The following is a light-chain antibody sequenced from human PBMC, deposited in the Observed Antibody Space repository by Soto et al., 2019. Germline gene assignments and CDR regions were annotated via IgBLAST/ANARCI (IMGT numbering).Light chain of an antibody. CDR2: DVS. V-gene: IGLV2-14*03. Sequence: QSALTQPASVSGSPGQSITISCTGTSSDIGSYNYVSWYQQHPGKAPKLIISDVSNRPSGVSNRFSGSKSGNTASLIISGLQAEDEGDYYCSSYRTSSTPLVFGTGTKLTVL. J-gene: IGLJ1*01. CDR3: SSYRTSSTPLV. CDR1: SSDIGSYNY.